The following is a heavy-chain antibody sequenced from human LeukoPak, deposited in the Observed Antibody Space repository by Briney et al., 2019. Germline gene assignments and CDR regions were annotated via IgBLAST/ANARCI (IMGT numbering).Heavy chain of an antibody. CDR3: ARGFLFGLYGMDV. CDR2: ISSSSSYI. CDR1: GFTFSSYS. J-gene: IGHJ6*02. V-gene: IGHV3-21*01. D-gene: IGHD3-10*02. Sequence: GGSLRLSCAASGFTFSSYSMNWVRQAPGKGLEWVSSISSSSSYIYYADSVKGRFTISRDNAKNSLYLQMNSLRAEDTAVYYCARGFLFGLYGMDVWGQGTTVTVSS.